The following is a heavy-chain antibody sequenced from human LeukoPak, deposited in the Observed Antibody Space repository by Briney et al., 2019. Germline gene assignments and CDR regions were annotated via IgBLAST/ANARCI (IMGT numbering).Heavy chain of an antibody. CDR3: ASNNLYCSSTSCYLSPNDAFDI. D-gene: IGHD2-2*01. CDR1: VYTLTGYY. V-gene: IGHV1-2*02. J-gene: IGHJ3*02. Sequence: ASVKVSCKASVYTLTGYYMHWVRQAPGQGLEWMGWINPNSGGSNYAQKFQGRVTMTRDTSISTAYMELSRLRSDDTAVYYCASNNLYCSSTSCYLSPNDAFDIWGQGTMVTVSS. CDR2: INPNSGGS.